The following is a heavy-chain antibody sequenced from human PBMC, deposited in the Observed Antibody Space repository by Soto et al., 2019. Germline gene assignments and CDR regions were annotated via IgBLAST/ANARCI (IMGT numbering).Heavy chain of an antibody. J-gene: IGHJ4*02. CDR2: IKQDGSEK. Sequence: LCPSCEAAALQLSGDSKSWVGKAPWKGLEWVANIKQDGSEKYYVDSVKGRFTISRDNAKNSLYLQMNSLRAEDTAVYSCAIDHEIAPIFYSWCQGTLVTVSS. V-gene: IGHV3-7*01. CDR3: AIDHEIAPIFYS. CDR1: ALQLSGDS.